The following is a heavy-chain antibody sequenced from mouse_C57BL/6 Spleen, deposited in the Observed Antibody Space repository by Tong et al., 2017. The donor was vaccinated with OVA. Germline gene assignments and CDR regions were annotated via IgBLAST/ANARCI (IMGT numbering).Heavy chain of an antibody. D-gene: IGHD2-14*01. CDR1: GFTFSSYG. CDR3: ARREVRRAWFAY. Sequence: EVQLQESGGDLVKPGGSLKLSCAASGFTFSSYGMSWVRQTPDKRLEWVATISSGGSYTYYPDSVKGRFTISRDNAKKTLYLQMSSLKSEDTAMYYCARREVRRAWFAYWGQGTLVTVSA. V-gene: IGHV5-6*01. J-gene: IGHJ3*01. CDR2: ISSGGSYT.